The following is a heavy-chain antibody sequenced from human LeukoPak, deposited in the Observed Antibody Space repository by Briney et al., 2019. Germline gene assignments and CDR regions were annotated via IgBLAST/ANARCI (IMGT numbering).Heavy chain of an antibody. CDR2: ISSRGTTI. D-gene: IGHD3-10*01. CDR1: GFTVSSNY. J-gene: IGHJ3*02. CDR3: AREGDGDAFDI. V-gene: IGHV3-11*04. Sequence: GGSLRLSCAASGFTVSSNYMSWVRQAPGKGLEWVSYISSRGTTIYYADTVKGRFTISRDNAKNSLYLQMNSLRADDTAVYYCAREGDGDAFDIWGQGTMVTVSS.